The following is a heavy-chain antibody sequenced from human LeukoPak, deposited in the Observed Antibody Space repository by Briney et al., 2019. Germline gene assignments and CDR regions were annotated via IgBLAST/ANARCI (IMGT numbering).Heavy chain of an antibody. D-gene: IGHD6-19*01. J-gene: IGHJ6*02. CDR3: ARDHPTSVGIAVAGASYGMDV. V-gene: IGHV3-13*01. Sequence: PGGTLRLSCAASGFTFSSYDFPWVRQAPAKGLERVSAIGTADDTYYPGSAKGRFTISRENAKNTNYLQMNRIRAADTATYYYARDHPTSVGIAVAGASYGMDVWGQGTTVTVSS. CDR2: IGTADDT. CDR1: GFTFSSYD.